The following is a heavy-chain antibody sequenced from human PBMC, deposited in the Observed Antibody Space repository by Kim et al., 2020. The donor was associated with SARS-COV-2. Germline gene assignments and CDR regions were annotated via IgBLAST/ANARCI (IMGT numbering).Heavy chain of an antibody. J-gene: IGHJ5*02. CDR2: ISYSGNT. CDR1: GGSIRSSSYY. CDR3: ATSKGVLNCFDP. Sequence: SETLSLTCTVSGGSIRSSSYYWVWIRQPPGKGLEWIGSISYSGNTNYNPSLKSRVTISVDTSKNQFSLKLSSVTAADAAVYYCATSKGVLNCFDPWGQGTLVTVSS. V-gene: IGHV4-39*01.